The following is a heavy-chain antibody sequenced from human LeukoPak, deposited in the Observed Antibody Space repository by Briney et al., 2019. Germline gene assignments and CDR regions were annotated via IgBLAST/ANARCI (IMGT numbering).Heavy chain of an antibody. V-gene: IGHV3-7*01. D-gene: IGHD6-19*01. CDR2: IKQDSSEI. CDR1: GFSLSSKW. J-gene: IGHJ4*02. CDR3: AREGRYSGCDY. Sequence: GGSLRLSCVASGFSLSSKWMSWVRQAPGKGLEWVANIKQDSSEIHYVDSVKGRFTISRENAKNSLYLQMNNLRAEDTAVYYCAREGRYSGCDYWGQGTLVTVSS.